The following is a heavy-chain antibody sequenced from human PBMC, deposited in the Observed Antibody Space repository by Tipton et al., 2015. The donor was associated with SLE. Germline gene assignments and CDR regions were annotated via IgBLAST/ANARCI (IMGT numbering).Heavy chain of an antibody. CDR1: GFTFSGSA. CDR3: AKGPREVGATLFDY. J-gene: IGHJ4*02. Sequence: SLRLSCAASGFTFSGSAMHWVRQASGKGLEWVGRIRSKANSYATAYAASVKGRFTISRDDSKNTAYLQMNSLKTEDTAVYYCAKGPREVGATLFDYWGQGTLVTVSS. V-gene: IGHV3-73*01. D-gene: IGHD1-26*01. CDR2: IRSKANSYAT.